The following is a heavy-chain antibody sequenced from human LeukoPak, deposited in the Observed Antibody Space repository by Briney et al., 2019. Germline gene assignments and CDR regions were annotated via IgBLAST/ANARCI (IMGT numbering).Heavy chain of an antibody. D-gene: IGHD2-2*01. CDR3: AKGEVPAATWFDP. J-gene: IGHJ5*02. Sequence: SQTLSLTCTVSGGSISSGGYYWSWIRPHPGKGLEWIGYIYYSGSTYYNPSLKSRVTISVDTSKNQFSLKLSSVTAADTAVYYCAKGEVPAATWFDPWGQGTLVTVSP. V-gene: IGHV4-31*03. CDR2: IYYSGST. CDR1: GGSISSGGYY.